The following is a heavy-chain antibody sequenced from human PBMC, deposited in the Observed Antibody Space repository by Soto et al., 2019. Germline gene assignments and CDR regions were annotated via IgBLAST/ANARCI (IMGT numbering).Heavy chain of an antibody. CDR3: ARSGCSQSGNCIDN. D-gene: IGHD3-10*01. V-gene: IGHV3-74*01. J-gene: IGHJ5*02. CDR1: GFTFSVYW. Sequence: AGGSLRLSCEASGFTFSVYWMHWVRQPPGKGLVWVSRINTDGSDTRYADSVKGRFNISRDNAENTLYLQINSLRADDTAVYYCARSGCSQSGNCIDNWGQGSLVTVSS. CDR2: INTDGSDT.